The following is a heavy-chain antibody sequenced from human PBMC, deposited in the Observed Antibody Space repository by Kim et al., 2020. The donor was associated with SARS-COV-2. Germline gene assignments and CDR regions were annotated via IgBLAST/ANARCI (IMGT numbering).Heavy chain of an antibody. CDR1: GFTFSSYS. CDR2: ISSSSSYI. CDR3: ARDPLTMVRGHDAFDI. Sequence: GGSLRLSCAASGFTFSSYSMNWVRQAPGKGLEWVSSISSSSSYIYYADSVKGRFTISRDNAKNSLYLQMNSLRAEDTAVYYCARDPLTMVRGHDAFDIWGQGTMVTVSS. D-gene: IGHD3-10*01. V-gene: IGHV3-21*01. J-gene: IGHJ3*02.